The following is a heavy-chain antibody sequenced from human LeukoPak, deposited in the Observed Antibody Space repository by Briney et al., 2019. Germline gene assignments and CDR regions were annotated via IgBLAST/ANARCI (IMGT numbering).Heavy chain of an antibody. CDR1: GGSISSGDYY. Sequence: SETLSLTCTVSGGSISSGDYYWSWIRQPPGKGLEWIGYIYYSGSTYYNPSLKSRVTISVDTSKNQFSLKLSSVTAADTAVYYCARVYSSSWTLYFDYWGQGTLVTISS. CDR2: IYYSGST. CDR3: ARVYSSSWTLYFDY. V-gene: IGHV4-30-4*08. J-gene: IGHJ4*02. D-gene: IGHD6-13*01.